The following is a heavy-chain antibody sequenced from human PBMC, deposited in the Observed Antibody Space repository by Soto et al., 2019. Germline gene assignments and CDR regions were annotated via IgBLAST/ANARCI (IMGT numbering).Heavy chain of an antibody. CDR2: IYYSGST. V-gene: IGHV4-31*03. Sequence: SETLSLTCTVSGGSISSGGYYWSWIRQHPGKGLEWIGYIYYSGSTYYNPSLKSRVTISVDTSKNQFSLKLSSVTAADTAVYYCASCRLGGGSRYYFLYSDPAPLVTV. CDR3: ASCRLGGGSRYYFLY. CDR1: GGSISSGGYY. D-gene: IGHD2-15*01. J-gene: IGHJ4*02.